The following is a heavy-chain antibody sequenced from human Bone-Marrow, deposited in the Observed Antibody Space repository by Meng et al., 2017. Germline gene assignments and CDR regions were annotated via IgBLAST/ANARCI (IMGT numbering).Heavy chain of an antibody. CDR2: MNPNSGNT. CDR3: ARTDEGRGATMVRGADYGMDV. V-gene: IGHV1-8*01. CDR1: GYTFTTYD. D-gene: IGHD3-10*01. Sequence: ASVKVSCKASGYTFTTYDINWVRQATGQGPEWMGWMNPNSGNTGYAQKFQGRVTLSRNTSIATAYMELSSLRPDDTAVYYCARTDEGRGATMVRGADYGMDVWGQGTTVTVSS. J-gene: IGHJ6*02.